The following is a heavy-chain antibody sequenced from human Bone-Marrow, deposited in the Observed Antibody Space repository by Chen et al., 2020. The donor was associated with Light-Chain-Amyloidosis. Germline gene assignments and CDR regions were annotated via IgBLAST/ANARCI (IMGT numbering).Heavy chain of an antibody. D-gene: IGHD5-12*01. J-gene: IGHJ4*02. CDR3: ARRRDGYNFDY. CDR1: GYTFPNYW. V-gene: IGHV5-51*01. CDR2: IYPYDSDA. Sequence: EVQLEQSGPEVKKPGESLKISCKGSGYTFPNYWIGWVRQRPGKGLGWMGVIYPYDSDARYSPSFEGQVTISADKSITTAYLQWRSLKASDTAMYYCARRRDGYNFDYWGQGTLVTVSS.